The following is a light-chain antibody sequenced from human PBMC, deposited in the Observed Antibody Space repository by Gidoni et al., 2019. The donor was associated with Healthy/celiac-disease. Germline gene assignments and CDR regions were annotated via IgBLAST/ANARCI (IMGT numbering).Light chain of an antibody. CDR2: WAS. CDR1: QSVLYSSNNKNY. J-gene: IGKJ4*01. Sequence: DIVMTQSPDSLAVSLGERATINCKSSQSVLYSSNNKNYLAWYQQKPGQPPKLLIYWASTRESGVPDQFSGSGSGTDFTLTISSLQAEDVAVYYCQQYYSTPQTFGGGTKVEIK. V-gene: IGKV4-1*01. CDR3: QQYYSTPQT.